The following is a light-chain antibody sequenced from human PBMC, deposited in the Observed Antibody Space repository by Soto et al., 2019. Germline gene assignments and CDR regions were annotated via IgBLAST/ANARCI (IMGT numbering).Light chain of an antibody. CDR1: NIGSKS. Sequence: SYELTQPPSVSVAPGRTARITCGGNNIGSKSVHWYQQRPGQAPVLVVYDDRDRPSGIPERFSGFNSGNTATLTISRVEAGDEADYYCQVLDLSSDRHVVFGGGTKLTVL. CDR2: DDR. V-gene: IGLV3-21*02. J-gene: IGLJ2*01. CDR3: QVLDLSSDRHVV.